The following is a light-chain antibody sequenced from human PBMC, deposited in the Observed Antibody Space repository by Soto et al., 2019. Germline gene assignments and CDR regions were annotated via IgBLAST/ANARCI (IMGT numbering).Light chain of an antibody. J-gene: IGKJ5*01. Sequence: DIDMTQSPAAVSVSVGDRVTLSCRASQSISSKLDWYQHKPGKAPKLLIYAASSTPTGVPARFSGSGSGTDFTLTISSLQSEDFATYYCQQSYSRPPTFGQGTRLEI. V-gene: IGKV1-39*01. CDR2: AAS. CDR3: QQSYSRPPT. CDR1: QSISSK.